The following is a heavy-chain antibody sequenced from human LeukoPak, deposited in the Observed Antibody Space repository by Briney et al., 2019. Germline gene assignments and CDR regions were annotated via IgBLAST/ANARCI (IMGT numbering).Heavy chain of an antibody. CDR1: GFTFSSYA. V-gene: IGHV3-30-3*01. CDR2: ISYDGSNK. CDR3: ARGASKPYDYAPEY. Sequence: GGSLRLSFAASGFTFSSYAMHWVRQAPGKGLEWVAVISYDGSNKYYADSVKGRFTISRDNSKNTLYLQMNSLRAEDTAVYYCARGASKPYDYAPEYWGQGTLVTVSS. J-gene: IGHJ4*02. D-gene: IGHD3-16*01.